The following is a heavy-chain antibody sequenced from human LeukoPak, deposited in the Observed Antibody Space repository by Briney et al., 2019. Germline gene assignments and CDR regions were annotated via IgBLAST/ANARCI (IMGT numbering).Heavy chain of an antibody. CDR1: GGSISSYY. Sequence: SETLSLTRTVSGGSISSYYWSWIRQPPGKGLEWIGYIYYSGSTNYNPSLKSRVTISVDTSKNQFSLKLSSVTAADTAVYYCARAGRYYDFWSGYSAPTWFDPWGQGTLVTVSS. CDR2: IYYSGST. D-gene: IGHD3-3*01. J-gene: IGHJ5*02. V-gene: IGHV4-59*01. CDR3: ARAGRYYDFWSGYSAPTWFDP.